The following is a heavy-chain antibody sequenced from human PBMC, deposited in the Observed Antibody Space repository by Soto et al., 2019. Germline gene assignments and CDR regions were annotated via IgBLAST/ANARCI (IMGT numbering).Heavy chain of an antibody. CDR2: ISYDGSNK. D-gene: IGHD3-10*01. J-gene: IGHJ6*02. V-gene: IGHV3-30-3*01. CDR1: GFTFSSYA. Sequence: QVQLVESGGGVVQPGRSLRLSCAASGFTFSSYAMHWVRQAPGKGLEWVAVISYDGSNKYYADSVKGRFTISRDNSKNTLYLQMNSLRAEDTAVYYCARVGERRVRGVIWAKNYYYYGMDVWGQGTTVTVSS. CDR3: ARVGERRVRGVIWAKNYYYYGMDV.